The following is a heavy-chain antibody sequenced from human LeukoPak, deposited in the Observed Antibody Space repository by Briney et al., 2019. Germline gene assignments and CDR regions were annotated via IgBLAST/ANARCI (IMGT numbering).Heavy chain of an antibody. D-gene: IGHD1-26*01. V-gene: IGHV4-59*08. Sequence: SETLSLTCTVSGGSISSYYWSWIRQPPGKGLEWIGYIYYSGSTNYNPSLKSRVTKSVDTSKNQFSLKLSSATAADTAVYYCARLQWVQASYYYYYGMDVWGQGTTVTVSS. CDR2: IYYSGST. J-gene: IGHJ6*02. CDR3: ARLQWVQASYYYYYGMDV. CDR1: GGSISSYY.